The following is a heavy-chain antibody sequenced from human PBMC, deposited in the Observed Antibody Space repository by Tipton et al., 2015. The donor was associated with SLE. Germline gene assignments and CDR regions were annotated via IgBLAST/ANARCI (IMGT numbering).Heavy chain of an antibody. CDR3: RRDRVGSGWSRYYYDGMDV. CDR1: GFTFSDYY. J-gene: IGHJ6*02. Sequence: AVSGFTFSDYYMSWIRQTPGKGLEWVSYISSSGSIMYYADSVKGRFTISRDNAKNSLNLQMNILRGEDTAVYYCRRDRVGSGWSRYYYDGMDVWGQGTTVTVSS. CDR2: ISSSGSIM. D-gene: IGHD6-19*01. V-gene: IGHV3-11*01.